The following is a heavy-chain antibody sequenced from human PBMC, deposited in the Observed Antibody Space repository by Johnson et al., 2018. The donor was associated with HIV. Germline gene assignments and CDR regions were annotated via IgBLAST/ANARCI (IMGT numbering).Heavy chain of an antibody. Sequence: EQLVESGGGVVQPGRSLRLSCAASGFTFSSYGMHWVRQAPGKGLEWVSAISGSGGSTYYADSVKGRFTISRDNSKNTLYLQMNSLRAEDTAVYYCAKDRGGTPPMGAFDIWGQGTMVTVSS. CDR3: AKDRGGTPPMGAFDI. CDR2: ISGSGGST. D-gene: IGHD3-10*01. J-gene: IGHJ3*02. V-gene: IGHV3-23*04. CDR1: GFTFSSYG.